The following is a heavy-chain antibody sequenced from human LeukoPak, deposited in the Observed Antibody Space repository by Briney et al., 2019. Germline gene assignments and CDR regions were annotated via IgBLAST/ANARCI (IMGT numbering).Heavy chain of an antibody. J-gene: IGHJ4*02. CDR2: IYYSGST. CDR3: AREGFRFLEWSGGVFDY. CDR1: GGSISSYY. Sequence: SETLSLTCTVSGGSISSYYWSWIRQPAGKGLEWIGRIYYSGSTNYNPSLKSRVTISVDTSKNQFSLKLSSVTAADTAVYYCAREGFRFLEWSGGVFDYWGQGTLVTVSS. V-gene: IGHV4-4*07. D-gene: IGHD3-3*01.